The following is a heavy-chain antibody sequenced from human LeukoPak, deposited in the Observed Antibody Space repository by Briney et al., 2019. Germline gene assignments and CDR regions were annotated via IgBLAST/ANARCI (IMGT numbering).Heavy chain of an antibody. J-gene: IGHJ4*02. D-gene: IGHD2-15*01. CDR3: AKAPRYGVVVHFDY. V-gene: IGHV3-23*01. CDR2: ISGIGGST. CDR1: RFTFSSYA. Sequence: GGSLRLSSAASRFTFSSYAMSWVRQAPGKGREWVSAISGIGGSTYYADSVKGRFTISRDNSKNTLYLQMNSLRAEDTAVYYCAKAPRYGVVVHFDYWGQGALVTVSS.